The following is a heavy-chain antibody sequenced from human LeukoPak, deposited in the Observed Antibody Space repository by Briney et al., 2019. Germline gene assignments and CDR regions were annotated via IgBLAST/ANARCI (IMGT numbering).Heavy chain of an antibody. J-gene: IGHJ4*02. CDR2: ISGRGGST. Sequence: GGSLRLSCAASGFTFSSYAMSWLRQAPGKGLEGVSVISGRGGSTYYAHSVKGRLTIPRDNSKKSLYLQVNSLPASDRAVCYFPKTPPNHLVRFLEWLFRFDYWGQGTLVTVSS. CDR1: GFTFSSYA. CDR3: PKTPPNHLVRFLEWLFRFDY. D-gene: IGHD3-3*01. V-gene: IGHV3-23*01.